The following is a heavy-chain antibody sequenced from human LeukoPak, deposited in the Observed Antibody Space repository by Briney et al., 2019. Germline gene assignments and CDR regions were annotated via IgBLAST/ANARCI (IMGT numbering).Heavy chain of an antibody. CDR2: IYYSGST. V-gene: IGHV4-59*01. Sequence: SETLSLTCTVSGGSISSYYWSWIQQPPGKGLDWIGYIYYSGSTNYNPSLKRRVTISVDTSKNQFSLKLSSVPAADTAVYYCERSDYYDSSGYYLRPDYFDYWGQGTLVTVSS. J-gene: IGHJ4*02. D-gene: IGHD3-22*01. CDR3: ERSDYYDSSGYYLRPDYFDY. CDR1: GGSISSYY.